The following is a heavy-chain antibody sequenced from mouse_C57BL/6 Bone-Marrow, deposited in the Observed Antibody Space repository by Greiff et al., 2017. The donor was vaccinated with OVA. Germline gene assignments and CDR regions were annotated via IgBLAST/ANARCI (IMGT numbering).Heavy chain of an antibody. V-gene: IGHV14-2*01. J-gene: IGHJ1*03. CDR3: ARDYYGSSSYWYFDV. D-gene: IGHD1-1*01. Sequence: VHVKQSGAELVKPGASVKLSCTASGFNIKDYYMHWVKQRTEQGLEWIGRIDPEDGETKYAPKFQGKATITADTSSNTAYLQLSSLTSEDTAVYYCARDYYGSSSYWYFDVWGTGTTVTVSS. CDR2: IDPEDGET. CDR1: GFNIKDYY.